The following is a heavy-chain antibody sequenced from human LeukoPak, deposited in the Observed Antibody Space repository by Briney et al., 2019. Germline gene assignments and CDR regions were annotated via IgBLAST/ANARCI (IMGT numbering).Heavy chain of an antibody. CDR1: GGSISSYY. V-gene: IGHV4-4*07. CDR2: IYTSGST. CDR3: ARSGSWSDFDY. D-gene: IGHD6-13*01. Sequence: PSETLSLTCTVPGGSISSYYWSWIRQPAGKGLEWIGRIYTSGSTNYNPSLKSRVTMSVDMSKNQFSLKLSSVTAADTAVYYCARSGSWSDFDYWGQGTLVTVSS. J-gene: IGHJ4*02.